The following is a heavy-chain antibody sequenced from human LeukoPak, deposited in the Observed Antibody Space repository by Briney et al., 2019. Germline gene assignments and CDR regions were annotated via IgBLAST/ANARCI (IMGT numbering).Heavy chain of an antibody. CDR3: ARDGAIFADYYYYYMDV. CDR2: ISGGSEDT. D-gene: IGHD3-3*01. J-gene: IGHJ6*03. CDR1: GFTFDSYA. V-gene: IGHV3-23*01. Sequence: GGSLRPSCTASGFTFDSYAMSWVRQAPGKGLEWVSSISGGSEDTYFADSVKGRFTISRDNSKSTLYLQMNSLRAEDTAVYYCARDGAIFADYYYYYMDVWAKGPRSPSP.